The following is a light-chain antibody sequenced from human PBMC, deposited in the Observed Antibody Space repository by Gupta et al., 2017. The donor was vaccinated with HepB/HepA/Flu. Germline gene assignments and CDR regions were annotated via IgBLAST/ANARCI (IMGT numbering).Light chain of an antibody. CDR3: QSADSSGTFYV. Sequence: SPELTQPPSLSVSPAQTARIPRPGDVLPNQYAYWYQQKPGQAPVLIVYKDTERPPGTPERFSGSSSGATVTLTISGVQAEDEADDYCQSADSSGTFYVFGTGTKVSIL. V-gene: IGLV3-25*03. CDR1: VLPNQY. J-gene: IGLJ1*01. CDR2: KDT.